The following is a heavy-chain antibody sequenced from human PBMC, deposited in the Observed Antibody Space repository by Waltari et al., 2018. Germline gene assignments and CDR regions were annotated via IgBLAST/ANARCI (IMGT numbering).Heavy chain of an antibody. CDR3: AQVGGAYCGGDYYSHNWFDP. J-gene: IGHJ5*02. CDR2: IIPILVIA. Sequence: QVQLVQSGAELKKPGSSVKVSCKASGGTFSSYTISWVRQAPGQGLEWMGSIIPILVIANYAQKYQGRVAMDADKATSTVYRDLSSLRTDGTAVCCWAQVGGAYCGGDYYSHNWFDPWGQGNLVTVSS. D-gene: IGHD2-21*02. V-gene: IGHV1-69*02. CDR1: GGTFSSYT.